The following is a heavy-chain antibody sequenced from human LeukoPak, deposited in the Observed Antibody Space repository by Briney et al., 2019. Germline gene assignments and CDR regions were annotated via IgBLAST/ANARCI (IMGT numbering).Heavy chain of an antibody. D-gene: IGHD6-13*01. CDR3: AKCRGSSWSDYFDY. CDR2: ISDSGGST. V-gene: IGHV3-23*01. Sequence: GGSLRHSCAVSGFSLSRYAMSWVRKAPGKGLEWVSAISDSGGSTYYADSVKGRFTISRDNSRNTLYLQMNTLRAEDTAVYYCAKCRGSSWSDYFDYWGQGTLVTVSS. CDR1: GFSLSRYA. J-gene: IGHJ4*02.